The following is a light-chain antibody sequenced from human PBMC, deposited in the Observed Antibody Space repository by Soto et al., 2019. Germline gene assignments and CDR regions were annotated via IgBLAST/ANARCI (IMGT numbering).Light chain of an antibody. J-gene: IGLJ2*01. CDR2: SND. CDR1: GSNIGGNT. CDR3: AAWDDSLNGPV. Sequence: QSVLTQPPSASGTPGQRVTISCSGSGSNIGGNTVNWYQQFPGTAPKLLVYSNDRRPSGVPARFSGSASGTSASLAISGLQSEDEADYPCAAWDDSLNGPVFGGGTQLTVL. V-gene: IGLV1-44*01.